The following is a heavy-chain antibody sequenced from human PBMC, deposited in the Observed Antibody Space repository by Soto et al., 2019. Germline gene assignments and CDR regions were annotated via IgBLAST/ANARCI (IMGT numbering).Heavy chain of an antibody. CDR3: ATSEKGYYWNYLEH. J-gene: IGHJ4*01. D-gene: IGHD2-15*01. Sequence: SEALPVPSAVSGGASGDSYCHCIFLPKFPGKGPEWIGSVFYTGFTSYNPSLESRVSVSVDTAKNQFSLKVSGVSAADTAVYYCATSEKGYYWNYLEHRGHGSLVTVSS. CDR1: GGASGDSYCH. V-gene: IGHV4-39*01. CDR2: VFYTGFT.